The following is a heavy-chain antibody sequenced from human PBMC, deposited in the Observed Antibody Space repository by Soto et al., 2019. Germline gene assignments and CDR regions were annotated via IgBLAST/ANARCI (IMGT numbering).Heavy chain of an antibody. D-gene: IGHD6-19*01. CDR3: ARVLFLAVAGKSEGWFDP. Sequence: PSETLSVTCTVSCGSISSGDYYWSWIRQPPGKGLEWIGYIYYSGSTYYNPSLKRRITISVDTSKNQFSLKLSSLTAADTAVYYCARVLFLAVAGKSEGWFDPWGQGTLVTVSS. CDR2: IYYSGST. J-gene: IGHJ5*02. V-gene: IGHV4-30-4*01. CDR1: CGSISSGDYY.